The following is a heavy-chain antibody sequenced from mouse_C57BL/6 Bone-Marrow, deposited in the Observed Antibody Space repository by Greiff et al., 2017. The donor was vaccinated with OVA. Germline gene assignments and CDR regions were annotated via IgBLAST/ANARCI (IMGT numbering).Heavy chain of an antibody. CDR2: ISSGGDYI. CDR1: GFTFSSYA. D-gene: IGHD1-1*01. Sequence: DVHLVESGEGLVKPGGSLKLSCAASGFTFSSYAMSWVRQTPEKRLEWVAYISSGGDYIYYADTVKGRFTISRDNARNTLYLQMSSLKSEDTAMYYCTRDRYYYGSHPWFAYWGQGTLVTVSA. J-gene: IGHJ3*01. V-gene: IGHV5-9-1*02. CDR3: TRDRYYYGSHPWFAY.